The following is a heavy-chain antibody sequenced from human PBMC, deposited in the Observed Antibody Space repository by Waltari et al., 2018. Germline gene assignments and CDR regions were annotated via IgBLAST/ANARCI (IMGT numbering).Heavy chain of an antibody. V-gene: IGHV5-51*01. J-gene: IGHJ3*02. D-gene: IGHD2-15*01. CDR3: ASGGAFDI. Sequence: EVQFVQSGAEVKKPGESLKISCKGPDYIFTNYWIAWVRQMPGKGLALMGYIYPGDSDVRYSPSFQGQVTISADKSISTAYLQWSSLKASDTAMYYCASGGAFDIWGQGTMVTVSS. CDR1: DYIFTNYW. CDR2: IYPGDSDV.